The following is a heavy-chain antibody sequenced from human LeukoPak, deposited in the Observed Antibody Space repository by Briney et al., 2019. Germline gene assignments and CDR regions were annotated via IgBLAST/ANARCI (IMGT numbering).Heavy chain of an antibody. V-gene: IGHV1-2*02. J-gene: IGHJ5*02. D-gene: IGHD2-15*01. CDR3: ARVVVVVADTGWFDP. CDR1: GYTFTGYY. Sequence: GASVKVSCKASGYTFTGYYMHWVRQAPGQGLEWMGWINPNSGGTNYAQKFQGRVTMTRDTYISTAYMELSRLRSDDTAVYYCARVVVVVADTGWFDPWGQGTLVTVSS. CDR2: INPNSGGT.